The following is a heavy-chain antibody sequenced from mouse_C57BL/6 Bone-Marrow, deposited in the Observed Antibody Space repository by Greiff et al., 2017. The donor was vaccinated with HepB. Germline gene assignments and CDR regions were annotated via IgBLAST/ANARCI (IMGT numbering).Heavy chain of an antibody. Sequence: VQLQQSGAELVKPGASVKMSCKASGYTFTSYWITWVKQRPGQGLEWIGDIYPGSGSTNYNEKFKSKATLTVDTSSSTAYMQLSSLTSEDSAVYYCARDYYGSSYVPYYYAMDYWGQGTSVTVSS. CDR3: ARDYYGSSYVPYYYAMDY. J-gene: IGHJ4*01. D-gene: IGHD1-1*01. CDR1: GYTFTSYW. V-gene: IGHV1-55*01. CDR2: IYPGSGST.